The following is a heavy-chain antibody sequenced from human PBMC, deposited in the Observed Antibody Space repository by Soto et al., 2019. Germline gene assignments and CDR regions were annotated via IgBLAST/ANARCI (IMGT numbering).Heavy chain of an antibody. D-gene: IGHD5-12*01. CDR2: IYYSGST. Sequence: SETLSLTCTVSGGSISSYYWSWIRQPPGKGLEWIGYIYYSGSTNYNPSLKSRATISVDTSKNQFSLKLSSVTAADTAVYYCARHWGSEYSGYETFFDYWGQGTLVTVSS. J-gene: IGHJ4*02. V-gene: IGHV4-59*08. CDR3: ARHWGSEYSGYETFFDY. CDR1: GGSISSYY.